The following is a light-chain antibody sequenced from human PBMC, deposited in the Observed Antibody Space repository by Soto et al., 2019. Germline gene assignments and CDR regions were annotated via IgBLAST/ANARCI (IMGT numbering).Light chain of an antibody. CDR1: QTISSW. J-gene: IGKJ5*01. CDR3: QPSNSYSAA. CDR2: KAS. V-gene: IGKV1-5*03. Sequence: DIQMTQSPSTLSGSVGDRVTITCRASQTISSWLAWYQQKPGKAPKLLIYKASTLKSGVPSRFSGSRSGTEFTLTISSLQPDDFATYYCQPSNSYSAAFGQG.